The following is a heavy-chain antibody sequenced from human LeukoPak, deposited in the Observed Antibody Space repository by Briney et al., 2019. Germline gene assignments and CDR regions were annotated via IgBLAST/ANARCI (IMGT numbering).Heavy chain of an antibody. Sequence: PGGSLRLSCAASGFTFSSYWMSWVRQAPGKGLEWVANIKQDGSEKYYVDSVKGRFTISRDNAKNSLYLQMNSLRAEDTAVYFCAKRGVVIRVFLVGFHKEAYYFDSWGQEPWSPSPQ. V-gene: IGHV3-7*03. D-gene: IGHD2-21*01. CDR1: GFTFSSYW. J-gene: IGHJ4*01. CDR2: IKQDGSEK. CDR3: AKRGVVIRVFLVGFHKEAYYFDS.